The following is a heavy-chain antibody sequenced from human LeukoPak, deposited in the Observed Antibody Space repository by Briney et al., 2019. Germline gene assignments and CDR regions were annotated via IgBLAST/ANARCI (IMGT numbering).Heavy chain of an antibody. J-gene: IGHJ4*02. CDR3: ARVQTAAGDY. Sequence: GGSLRLSCAASGFTFSSYWMTCVRQAPGKGLEWVANIKQDGSEKYYVDSVKGRFTISRDNAKNSLDLQMNSLRDEDTAVYYCARVQTAAGDYCGQGTLVTVSS. CDR2: IKQDGSEK. D-gene: IGHD6-13*01. V-gene: IGHV3-7*01. CDR1: GFTFSSYW.